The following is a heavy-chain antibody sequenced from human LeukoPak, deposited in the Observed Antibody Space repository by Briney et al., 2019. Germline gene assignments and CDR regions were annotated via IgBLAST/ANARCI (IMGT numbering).Heavy chain of an antibody. V-gene: IGHV1-18*01. J-gene: IGHJ4*02. CDR2: VSTNDGNT. Sequence: VASVKVSCKASGYTFTNYHIAWVRQAPGQGLEWMGWVSTNDGNTVYAQRLQGRVTMTTGTSTSVAYMELRSLTSDDTAVYYRTRAPPGMTMMTDYWGQGTLVTVSS. CDR3: TRAPPGMTMMTDY. CDR1: GYTFTNYH. D-gene: IGHD3-22*01.